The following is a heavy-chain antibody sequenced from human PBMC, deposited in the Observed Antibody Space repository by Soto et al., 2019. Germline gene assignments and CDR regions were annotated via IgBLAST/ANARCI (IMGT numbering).Heavy chain of an antibody. CDR1: GFTVSSNY. V-gene: IGHV3-66*01. Sequence: EVQLVESGGGLVQPGGSLRLSCAASGFTVSSNYMSWVRQAPGKGLEWVSVIYGGGSTYYADSVKGRFTISRDNSKNTLYLKMNSLRAEDTAVYYCARDGAGGLDSVTRWGQGTLVTVSS. J-gene: IGHJ4*02. CDR2: IYGGGST. D-gene: IGHD1-26*01. CDR3: ARDGAGGLDSVTR.